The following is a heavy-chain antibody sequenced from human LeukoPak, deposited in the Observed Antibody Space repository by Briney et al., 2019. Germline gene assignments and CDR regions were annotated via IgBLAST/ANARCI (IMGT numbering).Heavy chain of an antibody. J-gene: IGHJ4*02. CDR3: AKDPQPYSGSLYYFDY. Sequence: GGSLRLSCAASGFTFTNYVMRWARQAPEKGLECVSVISGSGSRANYTDSVKGRFTISRDNSKNTLYLQMNSLRAEDTAVYYCAKDPQPYSGSLYYFDYWGQGTLVTVSS. CDR2: ISGSGSRA. CDR1: GFTFTNYV. V-gene: IGHV3-23*01. D-gene: IGHD1-26*01.